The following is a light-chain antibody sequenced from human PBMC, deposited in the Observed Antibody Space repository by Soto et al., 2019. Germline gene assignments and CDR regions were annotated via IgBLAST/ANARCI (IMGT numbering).Light chain of an antibody. CDR3: QQRSNWPPLT. Sequence: EIVLTQSPATLSLSPGERATLSCRASQSVGSYFAWYQQKPGQAPRLLIYDASTRATGIPARFSGSGSGTDFTLTISSLEPEDFAVYFCQQRSNWPPLTVGQGTRLEIK. CDR1: QSVGSY. V-gene: IGKV3-11*01. J-gene: IGKJ5*01. CDR2: DAS.